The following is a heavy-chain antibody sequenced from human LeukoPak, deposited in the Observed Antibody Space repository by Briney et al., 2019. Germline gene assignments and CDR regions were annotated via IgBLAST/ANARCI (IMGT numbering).Heavy chain of an antibody. CDR1: GGSISSSSYY. D-gene: IGHD3-22*01. CDR3: AREAYYYDSTGYWDAFDI. Sequence: PSETLSLTCTVSGGSISSSSYYWGWIRQPPGKGLEWIGSIYYSGSTYYNPSLKSRVTISVDTSKNQFSLKLSSVTAADTAVYYCAREAYYYDSTGYWDAFDIWGQGTMVTVSS. CDR2: IYYSGST. J-gene: IGHJ3*02. V-gene: IGHV4-39*07.